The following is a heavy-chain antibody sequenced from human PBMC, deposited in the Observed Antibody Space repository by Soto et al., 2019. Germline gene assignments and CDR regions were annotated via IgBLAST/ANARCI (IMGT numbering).Heavy chain of an antibody. J-gene: IGHJ6*02. Sequence: EVLLMESGGGFVQPGGSLRLSCEASGFMFEDHSMHWVRQRPGGGLEWVAGISWKSDSEGYAYSVKDRFSMSRDNITHAVHMQMNSLRPEDTALYYCARDTGLYHDGMDVWGQGTRVTDAS. CDR1: GFMFEDHS. D-gene: IGHD2-2*01. V-gene: IGHV3-9*01. CDR2: ISWKSDSE. CDR3: ARDTGLYHDGMDV.